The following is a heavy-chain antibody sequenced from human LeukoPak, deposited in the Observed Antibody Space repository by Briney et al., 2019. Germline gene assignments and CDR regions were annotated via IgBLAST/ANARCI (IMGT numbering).Heavy chain of an antibody. CDR2: INSDGSST. D-gene: IGHD1-26*01. CDR3: AKDALRTVGANPFDY. Sequence: GGSLRLSCAASGFTFSSYWMHWVRQAPGKGLVWVSRINSDGSSTSYADSVKGRFTISRDNAKNTLYLQMNSLRAEDTAIYYCAKDALRTVGANPFDYWGQGTLVTVSS. V-gene: IGHV3-74*01. CDR1: GFTFSSYW. J-gene: IGHJ4*02.